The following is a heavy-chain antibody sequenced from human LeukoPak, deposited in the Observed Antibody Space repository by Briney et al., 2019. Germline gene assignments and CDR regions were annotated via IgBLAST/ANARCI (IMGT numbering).Heavy chain of an antibody. V-gene: IGHV4-39*01. CDR2: IYYSGST. J-gene: IGHJ3*02. Sequence: PSETLSLTCTVSGGSISSSSYYWGWIRQPPGKGLEWIGSIYYSGSTYYNPSLKSRVTISVDTSKNQFSLKLSSVTAADTAVYYCARVSTIFGVVLGDAFDIWGRGTMVTVSS. CDR3: ARVSTIFGVVLGDAFDI. D-gene: IGHD3-3*01. CDR1: GGSISSSSYY.